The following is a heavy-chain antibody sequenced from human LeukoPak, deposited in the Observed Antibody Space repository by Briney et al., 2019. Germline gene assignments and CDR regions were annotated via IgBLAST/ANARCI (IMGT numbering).Heavy chain of an antibody. J-gene: IGHJ4*02. CDR3: ARGSIRERGSGYYNY. CDR1: GYTFTSHD. D-gene: IGHD3-22*01. CDR2: MNPNSGNT. V-gene: IGHV1-8*01. Sequence: ASVKVSCKASGYTFTSHDISWVRQAPGQGLEWMGWMNPNSGNTGYAQKFQGRVTMTRNTSISTAYMELSSLRSEDTAVYYCARGSIRERGSGYYNYWGQGTLVTVSS.